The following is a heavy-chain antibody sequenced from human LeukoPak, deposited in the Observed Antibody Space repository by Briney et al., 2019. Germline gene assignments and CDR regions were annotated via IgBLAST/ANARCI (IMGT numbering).Heavy chain of an antibody. CDR2: INPSDGST. CDR1: GYTFTSYY. CDR3: ARHRGAGEYPFDY. D-gene: IGHD2/OR15-2a*01. V-gene: IGHV1-46*01. J-gene: IGHJ4*02. Sequence: ASVKVSCKASGYTFTSYYMHWVRQAPGQGLEWMGIINPSDGSTTYAQRFQGRVTLTRDTSTSTVYMDLSSLRSEDTAVYYCARHRGAGEYPFDYWGQGTLVTVSS.